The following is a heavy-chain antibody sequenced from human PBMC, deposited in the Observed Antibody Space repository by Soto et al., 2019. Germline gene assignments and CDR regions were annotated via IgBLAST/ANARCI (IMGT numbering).Heavy chain of an antibody. V-gene: IGHV3-48*01. CDR3: ARAAWEVTALL. D-gene: IGHD2-21*02. J-gene: IGHJ4*02. CDR2: ITSDNSVT. CDR1: GFSFSTSH. Sequence: QLVESGGGLVQPGGSLRLSCVASGFSFSTSHMNWVRQAPGKGLEWISYITSDNSVTRYADSVKGRFTSSRDNADNSLYLQMNSLSSADTAIYFCARAAWEVTALLGGRGPLVTVSS.